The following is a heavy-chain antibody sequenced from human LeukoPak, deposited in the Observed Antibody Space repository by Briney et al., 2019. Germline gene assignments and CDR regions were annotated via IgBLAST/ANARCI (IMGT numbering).Heavy chain of an antibody. J-gene: IGHJ4*02. CDR2: INHSGST. Sequence: SETLSLTCAVYGGSFSGYYWSWIRQPPGKGLEWIVEINHSGSTNYNPSLKSRVTISVDTSKNQFSLKLSSVTAADTAVYYCARGPGYDFWSGYLPRYFDYWGQGTLVTVSS. CDR3: ARGPGYDFWSGYLPRYFDY. V-gene: IGHV4-34*01. CDR1: GGSFSGYY. D-gene: IGHD3-3*01.